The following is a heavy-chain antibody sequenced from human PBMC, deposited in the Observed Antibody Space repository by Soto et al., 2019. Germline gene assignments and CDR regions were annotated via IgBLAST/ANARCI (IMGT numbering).Heavy chain of an antibody. CDR1: GGSISSYY. J-gene: IGHJ4*02. CDR2: IYTSGST. V-gene: IGHV4-4*07. Sequence: QVQLQESGPGLVKPSETLSLTCTVSGGSISSYYWSWIRQPAGKGLEWIGRIYTSGSTNYNPSLKSRVTMSVDTSKNPFSLKLSSVIAADTAVYYCAIGSAVAGRRDYFDYWGQGTLVTVSS. CDR3: AIGSAVAGRRDYFDY. D-gene: IGHD6-19*01.